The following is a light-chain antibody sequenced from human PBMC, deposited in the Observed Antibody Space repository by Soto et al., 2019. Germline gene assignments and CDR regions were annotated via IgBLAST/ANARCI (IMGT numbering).Light chain of an antibody. CDR1: QSVSKNY. CDR3: QQYGSSGT. J-gene: IGKJ1*01. CDR2: GAS. V-gene: IGKV3-20*01. Sequence: EIALTQSPGTLSLSPGERATLSWGASQSVSKNYLAWYQQKPGQAPRLLIYGASNRATGIPDRFSGSGSGTDFTLTISRLEPEDFAVDYCQQYGSSGTFGQGTKVDIK.